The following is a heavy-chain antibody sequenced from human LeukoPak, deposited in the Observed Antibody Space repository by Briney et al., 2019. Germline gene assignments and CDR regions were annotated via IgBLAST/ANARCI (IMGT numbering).Heavy chain of an antibody. J-gene: IGHJ3*02. CDR1: GYTFTGYY. D-gene: IGHD5-12*01. V-gene: IGHV1-2*02. Sequence: ASVKVSCKASGYTFTGYYMHWVRQAPGQGLEWMGWINPNSGGTNYAQKFQGRVTMTRDTSISTAYMELSSLRSEDTAVYYCARIELAGYSGYVGAAFDIWGQGTMVTVSS. CDR2: INPNSGGT. CDR3: ARIELAGYSGYVGAAFDI.